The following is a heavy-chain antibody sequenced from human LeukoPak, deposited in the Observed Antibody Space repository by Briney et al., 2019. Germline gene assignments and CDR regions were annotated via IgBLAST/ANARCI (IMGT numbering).Heavy chain of an antibody. CDR1: GGSIRSYY. Sequence: SETLSLTCTVSGGSIRSYYWSWIRQPARKGLEWIGRIYTSESPTYKPSLKSRVTMSLDTSKNQFSLKLSSVTAADTAVYYCARVSSSWYKDWYFDLWGRGTLVTVSS. CDR3: ARVSSSWYKDWYFDL. V-gene: IGHV4-4*07. CDR2: IYTSESP. J-gene: IGHJ2*01. D-gene: IGHD6-13*01.